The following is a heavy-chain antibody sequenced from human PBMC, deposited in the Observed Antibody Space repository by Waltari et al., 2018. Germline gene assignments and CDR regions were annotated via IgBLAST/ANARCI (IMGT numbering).Heavy chain of an antibody. CDR1: GFIFSSYS. Sequence: VQLVESGGGLVKPGGSLSLACSASGFIFSSYSMKWVRQAPGEGEEWSSSDSIAGCEHDAECSVTGRVTIARGNAKNSLYLQMRTRRAEDTAVYYCAGDRDEARGGSYIPFDYWSQGTLVTGSS. V-gene: IGHV3-21*01. D-gene: IGHD1-26*01. CDR3: AGDRDEARGGSYIPFDY. J-gene: IGHJ4*02. CDR2: DSIAGCEH.